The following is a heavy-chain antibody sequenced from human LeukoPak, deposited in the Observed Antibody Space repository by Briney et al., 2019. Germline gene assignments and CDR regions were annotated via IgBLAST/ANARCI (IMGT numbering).Heavy chain of an antibody. D-gene: IGHD1-26*01. CDR2: ISYSGSN. Sequence: PSDTLSLTCTVSGVSISSNYWSWLRQPPGKGLEWIGYISYSGSNNYNPSLKSRVTISMDTSKNQLSLSLRSVTAADTAVYYCVRKIGSSGAFDIWGQGTMVTVSS. V-gene: IGHV4-59*07. CDR1: GVSISSNY. J-gene: IGHJ3*02. CDR3: VRKIGSSGAFDI.